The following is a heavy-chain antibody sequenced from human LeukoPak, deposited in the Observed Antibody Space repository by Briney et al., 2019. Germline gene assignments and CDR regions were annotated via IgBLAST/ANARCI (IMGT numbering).Heavy chain of an antibody. CDR3: ARARKKGYYYDSSGYYYDY. D-gene: IGHD3-22*01. CDR1: GGSFSGYY. CDR2: INHSGST. V-gene: IGHV4-34*01. J-gene: IGHJ4*02. Sequence: PSETLSLTCAVYGGSFSGYYWSWIRQPPGKGLEWIGEINHSGSTNYNPSLKSRVTISVDTSKNQFSLKLSSVTAADTAVYYCARARKKGYYYDSSGYYYDYWGQGTLVTVSS.